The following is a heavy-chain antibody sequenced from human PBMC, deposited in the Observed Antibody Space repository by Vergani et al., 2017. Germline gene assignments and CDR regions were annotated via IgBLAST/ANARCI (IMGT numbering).Heavy chain of an antibody. CDR2: INPNSGGT. D-gene: IGHD5-18*01. CDR1: GGTFSSYA. Sequence: QVQLVQSGAEVKKPGSSVKVSCKASGGTFSSYAISWVRQAPGQGLEWMGWINPNSGGTNYAQKFQGRVTMTRDTSISTAYMELSRLRSDDTAVYYCARVCYSYGPFDYWGQGTLVTVSS. J-gene: IGHJ4*02. V-gene: IGHV1-2*02. CDR3: ARVCYSYGPFDY.